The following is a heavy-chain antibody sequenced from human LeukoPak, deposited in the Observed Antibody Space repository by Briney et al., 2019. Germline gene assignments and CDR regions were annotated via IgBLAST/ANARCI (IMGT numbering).Heavy chain of an antibody. CDR3: ARVRSPSRYFDL. V-gene: IGHV3-23*01. Sequence: GGSLRLSCAASGFTFSSYGMSWVRQAPGKGLEWVSAISGSGGNTYYADSVKGRFTISRDNSKNTLYLQMNSLRAEDTAVYYCARVRSPSRYFDLWGRGTLVTVSS. D-gene: IGHD3-16*01. CDR2: ISGSGGNT. CDR1: GFTFSSYG. J-gene: IGHJ2*01.